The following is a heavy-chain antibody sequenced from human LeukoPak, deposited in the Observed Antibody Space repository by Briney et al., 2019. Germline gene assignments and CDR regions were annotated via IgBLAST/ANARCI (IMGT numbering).Heavy chain of an antibody. Sequence: PGMSLRLSCAASGFTFNVYGIHWVRQAPGKGLEWVAVIWNDGSNKYYADSVKGRFTISRDNSKDTLYLQMNSLRVEDTAVYYCARAVGPFDNWGQGTLVTVSS. CDR3: ARAVGPFDN. J-gene: IGHJ4*02. CDR2: IWNDGSNK. CDR1: GFTFNVYG. V-gene: IGHV3-33*01. D-gene: IGHD3-16*01.